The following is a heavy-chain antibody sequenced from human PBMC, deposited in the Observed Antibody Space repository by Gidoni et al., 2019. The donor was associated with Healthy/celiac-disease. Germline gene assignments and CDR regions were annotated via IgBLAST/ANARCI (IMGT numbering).Heavy chain of an antibody. Sequence: GLVQPGRSLRLSCAASGFTFDDYAMHWVRQAPGKGLEWVSGISWNSGSIGYADSVKGRFTISRDNAKNSLYLQMNSLRAEVTALYYCAKDDSRIAARIFDYWGQGTLVTVSS. D-gene: IGHD6-25*01. CDR3: AKDDSRIAARIFDY. V-gene: IGHV3-9*01. J-gene: IGHJ4*02. CDR2: ISWNSGSI. CDR1: GFTFDDYA.